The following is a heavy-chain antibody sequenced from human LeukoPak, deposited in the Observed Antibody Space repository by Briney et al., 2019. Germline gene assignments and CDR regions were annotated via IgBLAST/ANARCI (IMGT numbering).Heavy chain of an antibody. CDR1: GFTFDSFA. V-gene: IGHV3-23*01. J-gene: IGHJ4*02. D-gene: IGHD1-26*01. Sequence: GGSLRLSCAAYGFTFDSFAMTWVRQAPGKGLEWVSGISSSGASSSYTDSGKGRLTISRDKFKNTMHLQMNSLEAEDTAVYYCAKGATPYYWGQGTLVTVSS. CDR2: ISSSGASS. CDR3: AKGATPYY.